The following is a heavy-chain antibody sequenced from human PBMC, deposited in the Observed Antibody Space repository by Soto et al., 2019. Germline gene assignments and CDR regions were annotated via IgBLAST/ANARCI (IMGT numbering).Heavy chain of an antibody. Sequence: ASVKVSCKASGYTFTSYGISWVRQAPGQGLEWMGWISAYNGNTNYAQKLQGRVTMTTDTSTSTAYMELRSLRSDDTAVYYCARDRAYYYDSSGLLPFDYSGQGTLVTVSS. V-gene: IGHV1-18*01. CDR3: ARDRAYYYDSSGLLPFDY. D-gene: IGHD3-22*01. J-gene: IGHJ4*02. CDR1: GYTFTSYG. CDR2: ISAYNGNT.